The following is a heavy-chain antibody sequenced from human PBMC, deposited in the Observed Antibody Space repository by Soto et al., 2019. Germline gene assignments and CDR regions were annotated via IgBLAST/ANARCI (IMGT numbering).Heavy chain of an antibody. CDR2: ISYDGSNK. CDR1: GFTFSSYG. D-gene: IGHD6-13*01. V-gene: IGHV3-30*03. CDR3: HGDRVGSSWYFYNFYYGMDV. Sequence: PGGSLRLSCAASGFTFSSYGMHWVRQAPGKGLEWVAVISYDGSNKYYADSVKGRFTISRDNSKNTLYLQMNSLRAEDTAVYYCHGDRVGSSWYFYNFYYGMDVWGQGTTVTVSS. J-gene: IGHJ6*02.